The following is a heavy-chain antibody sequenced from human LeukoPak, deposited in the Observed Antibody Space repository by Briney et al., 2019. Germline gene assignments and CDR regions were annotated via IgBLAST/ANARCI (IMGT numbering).Heavy chain of an antibody. Sequence: KPSETLSLTCTVSGGSISSGSHYWSWIRQPPGKGLEWIGYIHYSGNTNYNPSLKSRVTISVDTSKNQFSLKLNSATAADTAVYYCARVSRGYTISWLGIWGQGTMVTVSS. D-gene: IGHD6-13*01. CDR2: IHYSGNT. J-gene: IGHJ3*02. CDR3: ARVSRGYTISWLGI. CDR1: GGSISSGSHY. V-gene: IGHV4-61*01.